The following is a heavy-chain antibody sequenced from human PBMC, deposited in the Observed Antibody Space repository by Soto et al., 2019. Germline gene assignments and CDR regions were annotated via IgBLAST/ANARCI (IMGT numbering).Heavy chain of an antibody. CDR2: IMPIIGTA. D-gene: IGHD3-10*01. CDR1: GGTFSSHV. Sequence: QVQLVQSGAEVKKPGSSVKVSCKASGGTFSSHVFNWVRQAPGQGLEWMGGIMPIIGTANYAQKFQGRVTITADESPSTAYMELSSLRSDDTAVYYCARDLEFRDGNISHLDYWGQGTLVTVA. J-gene: IGHJ4*02. CDR3: ARDLEFRDGNISHLDY. V-gene: IGHV1-69*01.